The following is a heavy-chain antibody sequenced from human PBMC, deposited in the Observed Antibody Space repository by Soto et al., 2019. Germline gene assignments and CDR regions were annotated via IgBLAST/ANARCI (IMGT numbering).Heavy chain of an antibody. CDR1: GGPISSGDHY. CDR2: IFYSGST. Sequence: SETLSLTCTVSGGPISSGDHYWSWIRQPPGKGLEWIGYIFYSGSTYYNPSLRSRLAMSLDTSKNQFSLRLSSVTAADTAVYYCARDRCSRGTCYSDGDRFDSWGQGTLVTVSS. V-gene: IGHV4-30-4*01. D-gene: IGHD2-15*01. J-gene: IGHJ5*01. CDR3: ARDRCSRGTCYSDGDRFDS.